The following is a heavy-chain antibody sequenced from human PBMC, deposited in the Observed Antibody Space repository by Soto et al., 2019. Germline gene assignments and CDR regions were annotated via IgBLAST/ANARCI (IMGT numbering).Heavy chain of an antibody. D-gene: IGHD2-21*02. Sequence: QVQLVQSGAEVKKPGASVKVSCKASGDTFTDYYIHWVRQAPGQGLEWMGTVNPSGGHTTYAQHSLRSMTMTRGTSTSTLYMELTSLTSEDTAVYYCARGGHVVVVTAALDYWGQGTLVTVSS. CDR1: GDTFTDYY. CDR3: ARGGHVVVVTAALDY. J-gene: IGHJ4*02. V-gene: IGHV1-46*01. CDR2: VNPSGGHT.